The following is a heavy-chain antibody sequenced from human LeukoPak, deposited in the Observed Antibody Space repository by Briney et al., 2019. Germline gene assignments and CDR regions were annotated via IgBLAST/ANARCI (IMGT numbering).Heavy chain of an antibody. V-gene: IGHV3-48*03. CDR1: GFTFSSYE. D-gene: IGHD3-10*02. J-gene: IGHJ6*04. CDR2: TSSSGSTI. Sequence: GGSLRLSCAASGFTFSSYETNWVRQAPGKGLEWVSYTSSSGSTIYYADSVKGRFTISRDNAKNSLYLQMNSLRAEDTAVYYCAELGITMIGGVWGKGTTVTISS. CDR3: AELGITMIGGV.